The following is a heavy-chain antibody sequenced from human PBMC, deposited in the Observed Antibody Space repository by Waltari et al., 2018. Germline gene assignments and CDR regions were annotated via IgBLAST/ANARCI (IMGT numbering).Heavy chain of an antibody. Sequence: QVQLQESGPGLVKPSETLSLTCTVSGGSISSHYWSWIRQPPGKGLEWIGYIYYSGSTNYHPSLKSRVTISVDTSKNQFSLKLSSVTAADTAVYYCARVGATYYWYFDLWGRGTLVTVSS. CDR1: GGSISSHY. CDR3: ARVGATYYWYFDL. D-gene: IGHD1-26*01. V-gene: IGHV4-59*11. CDR2: IYYSGST. J-gene: IGHJ2*01.